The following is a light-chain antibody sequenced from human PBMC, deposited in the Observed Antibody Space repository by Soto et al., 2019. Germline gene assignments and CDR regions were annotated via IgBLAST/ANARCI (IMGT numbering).Light chain of an antibody. CDR2: EVS. CDR1: SSDVCAYNY. J-gene: IGLJ1*01. CDR3: SSYAGSDVFV. V-gene: IGLV2-8*01. Sequence: QCALSHPPTASWSPGPSVTISRPETSSDVCAYNYVAWYQQHPGKVPKLMIYEVSKRPSGVPDRFSGSKSDNTASLTGSGLKADDAADYYCSSYAGSDVFVFGTGPK.